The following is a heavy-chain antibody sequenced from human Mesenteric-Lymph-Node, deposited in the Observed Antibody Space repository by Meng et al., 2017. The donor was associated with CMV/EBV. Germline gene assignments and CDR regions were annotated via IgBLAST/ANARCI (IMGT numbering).Heavy chain of an antibody. Sequence: GESLKISCAASGFPVSHDHLSWVRQAPGKGLEWVSIIYSVGRTYYADSVKGRFTITRDDSKNTLYLQMNSLRVEDTAVYFCAREDNWNDYYYGNMDVWGQGTTVTVSS. D-gene: IGHD1-1*01. V-gene: IGHV3-66*02. CDR2: IYSVGRT. CDR1: GFPVSHDH. J-gene: IGHJ6*02. CDR3: AREDNWNDYYYGNMDV.